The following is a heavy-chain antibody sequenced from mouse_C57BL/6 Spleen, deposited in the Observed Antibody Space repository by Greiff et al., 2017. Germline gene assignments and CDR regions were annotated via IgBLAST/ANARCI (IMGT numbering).Heavy chain of an antibody. Sequence: DVKLQESGPELVKPGASVKISCKASGYSFTGYYMNWVKQSPEKSLEWIGEINPSTGGTTYNQKFKAKATLTVDKSSSTAYMQLKSLTSEDSAVYYCARSWGLRGAYWGQGTLVTVSA. V-gene: IGHV1-42*01. J-gene: IGHJ3*01. CDR3: ARSWGLRGAY. D-gene: IGHD2-4*01. CDR1: GYSFTGYY. CDR2: INPSTGGT.